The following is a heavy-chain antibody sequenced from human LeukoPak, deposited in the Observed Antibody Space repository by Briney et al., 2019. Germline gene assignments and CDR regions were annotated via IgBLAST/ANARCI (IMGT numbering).Heavy chain of an antibody. Sequence: GGSLRLSCAASGFTFSSYAMSWVRQAPGKGLEWVSAISGSGGSTYYADSVKGRFTISRDNSKNTLYLQMNSLRAEDTAVYYCASHYDILTGYLTLYYYYYGMDVWGQGTMVTVSS. V-gene: IGHV3-23*01. CDR3: ASHYDILTGYLTLYYYYYGMDV. CDR2: ISGSGGST. CDR1: GFTFSSYA. D-gene: IGHD3-9*01. J-gene: IGHJ6*02.